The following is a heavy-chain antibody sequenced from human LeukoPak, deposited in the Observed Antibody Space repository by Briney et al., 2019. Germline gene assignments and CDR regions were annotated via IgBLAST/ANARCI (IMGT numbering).Heavy chain of an antibody. J-gene: IGHJ5*02. CDR3: AREYYYDSSGYYSRNWFDP. V-gene: IGHV1-46*01. CDR2: INPSGGST. D-gene: IGHD3-22*01. CDR1: GYTFTSYY. Sequence: ASVKVSCKASGYTFTSYYMHWVRQAPGQGLEWMGIINPSGGSTSYAQKFQGRVTMTRDMSTSTVYMELSSLRSEDTAVYYCAREYYYDSSGYYSRNWFDPWGQGTLVTVSS.